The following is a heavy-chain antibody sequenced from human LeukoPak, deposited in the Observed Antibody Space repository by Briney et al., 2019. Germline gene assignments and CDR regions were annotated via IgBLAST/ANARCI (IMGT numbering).Heavy chain of an antibody. V-gene: IGHV4-4*02. J-gene: IGHJ6*02. D-gene: IGHD4-17*01. CDR2: IYDSGST. CDR3: ARDSGLRSGMDV. Sequence: SETLSLTCAVSGDSISSSNWWSWVRQPPGKGLEWVGEIYDSGSTNYNASLKSRVSISVDKSKNKLSLKLYTVSAADTAVYYCARDSGLRSGMDVWGQGTTATVSS. CDR1: GDSISSSNW.